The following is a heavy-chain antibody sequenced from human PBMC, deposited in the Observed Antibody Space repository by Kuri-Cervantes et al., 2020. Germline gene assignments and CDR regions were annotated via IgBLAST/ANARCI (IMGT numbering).Heavy chain of an antibody. CDR1: GFTFSSYS. V-gene: IGHV3-48*01. Sequence: GESLKISCAASGFTFSSYSMNWVRQAPGKGLEWVSHISSSSSTIYYADSVKGRFTISRDNAKNSLYLQMNSLRAEDTAVYYCARESRDSGSSPALDYWGQGTLVTVSS. CDR3: ARESRDSGSSPALDY. CDR2: ISSSSSTI. J-gene: IGHJ4*02. D-gene: IGHD1-26*01.